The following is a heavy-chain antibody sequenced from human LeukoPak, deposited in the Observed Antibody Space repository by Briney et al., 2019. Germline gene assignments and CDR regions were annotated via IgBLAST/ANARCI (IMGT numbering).Heavy chain of an antibody. D-gene: IGHD4-11*01. J-gene: IGHJ4*02. V-gene: IGHV3-23*01. CDR1: GFTFSSYA. CDR3: ARDVPGLQYYFDY. Sequence: PGGSLRLSCAASGFTFSSYAMSWVRQAPGKGLEWVSAISGSGGSTYYADSVKGRFTISRDNSKNTLYLQMNGLRAEDTAVYYCARDVPGLQYYFDYWGQGTLVTVSS. CDR2: ISGSGGST.